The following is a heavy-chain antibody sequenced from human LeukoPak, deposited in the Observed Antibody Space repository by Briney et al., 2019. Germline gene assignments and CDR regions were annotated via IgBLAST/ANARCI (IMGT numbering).Heavy chain of an antibody. J-gene: IGHJ3*02. CDR3: ARDNYYNSGGGFEDSFDI. CDR2: VSYTGIT. CDR1: GGSFSGYY. D-gene: IGHD3-10*01. V-gene: IGHV4-34*11. Sequence: SETLSLTCAVYGGSFSGYYWSWIRQPPGKGLEWIGSVSYTGITYYKPSLKSRVTISVDTSKDEFSLNLNSVTAADTAVYYCARDNYYNSGGGFEDSFDIWGQGTLVTVSS.